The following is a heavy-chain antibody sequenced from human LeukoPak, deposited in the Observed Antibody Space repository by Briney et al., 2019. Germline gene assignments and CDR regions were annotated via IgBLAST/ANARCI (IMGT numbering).Heavy chain of an antibody. V-gene: IGHV3-21*01. J-gene: IGHJ5*02. CDR3: AKDYGTTGTGGAWLDP. Sequence: GGSLRLSCAASGFTFSSYSMNWVRQAPGKGLEWVSSISSSSSYIYYADSVKGRFTISRDNAKNSLYLQMNSLRAEDTAVYYCAKDYGTTGTGGAWLDPWGQGTVVTVSS. CDR2: ISSSSSYI. CDR1: GFTFSSYS. D-gene: IGHD1-1*01.